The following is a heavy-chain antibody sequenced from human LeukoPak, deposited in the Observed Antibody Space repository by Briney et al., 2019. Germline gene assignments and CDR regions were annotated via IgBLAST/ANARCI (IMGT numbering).Heavy chain of an antibody. CDR2: IKQDGSET. CDR1: GFPFSSYW. J-gene: IGHJ6*03. D-gene: IGHD5-18*01. Sequence: GALRLSCAASGFPFSSYWTSWVRQAPGKGLEWVANIKQDGSETYYVDSAKGRFTISRDNAKNSLYLQMNSLRAEDTAVYYCARVVTNYRYYYYYYMDVWGKGTTVTVSS. CDR3: ARVVTNYRYYYYYYMDV. V-gene: IGHV3-7*01.